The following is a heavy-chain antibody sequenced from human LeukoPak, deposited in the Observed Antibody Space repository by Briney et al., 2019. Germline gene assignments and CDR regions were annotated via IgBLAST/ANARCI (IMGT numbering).Heavy chain of an antibody. D-gene: IGHD5-18*01. J-gene: IGHJ4*02. CDR2: ISSSGSTI. CDR1: GFTFSSYE. Sequence: AGGSLRLSCAASGFTFSSYEMNWVRQAPGKGLEWVSYISSSGSTIYYADSVKGRFTISRDNAKNSLYLQMNSLRAEDTAVYPCARDLRTGYTYGYPLDYWGQGTLVTVSS. V-gene: IGHV3-48*03. CDR3: ARDLRTGYTYGYPLDY.